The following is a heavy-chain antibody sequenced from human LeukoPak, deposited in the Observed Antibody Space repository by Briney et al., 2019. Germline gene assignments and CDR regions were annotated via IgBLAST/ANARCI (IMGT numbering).Heavy chain of an antibody. CDR1: GYTFTGYD. CDR2: MKSNSGDT. J-gene: IGHJ4*02. D-gene: IGHD6-13*01. Sequence: ASVKVSCKTSGYTFTGYDINWVRQARGQGLEWMGWMKSNSGDTHFAQKFQGRLTMTRNTSINTAFMELSSLRSEDAAVYYCARGEYSSSWYPFDYWGQGSRVTVSS. CDR3: ARGEYSSSWYPFDY. V-gene: IGHV1-8*01.